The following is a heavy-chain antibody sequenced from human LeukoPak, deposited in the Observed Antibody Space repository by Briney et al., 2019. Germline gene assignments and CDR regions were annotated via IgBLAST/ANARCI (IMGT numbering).Heavy chain of an antibody. D-gene: IGHD3-22*01. CDR1: GGSISSHY. CDR2: IYYSGST. CDR3: ARGGWNKFDY. V-gene: IGHV4-59*11. Sequence: SETLSLTCTVSGGSISSHYWSWIRQPPGKGLEWIGYIYYSGSTNYNPSLKSRVTISVDTSKNQFSLKLSSVTAADTAVYYCARGGWNKFDYWGQGTLVTVSS. J-gene: IGHJ4*02.